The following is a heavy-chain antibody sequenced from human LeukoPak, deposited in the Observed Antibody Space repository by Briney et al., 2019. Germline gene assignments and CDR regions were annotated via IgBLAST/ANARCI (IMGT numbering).Heavy chain of an antibody. CDR1: GGTFSSYA. Sequence: ASVKVSCKASGGTFSSYAISWVRQATGQGLEWMGWKNPNSGNTGYAQKFQGRVTITRNTSISTAYMELSSLRSEDTAVYYCARAADYYDSSGTPRDWYFQHWGQGTLVTVSS. J-gene: IGHJ1*01. V-gene: IGHV1-8*03. CDR3: ARAADYYDSSGTPRDWYFQH. CDR2: KNPNSGNT. D-gene: IGHD3-22*01.